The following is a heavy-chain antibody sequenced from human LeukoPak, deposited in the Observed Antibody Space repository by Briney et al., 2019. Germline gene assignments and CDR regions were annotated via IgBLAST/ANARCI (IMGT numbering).Heavy chain of an antibody. CDR2: IYSSGST. Sequence: SETLSLTCSVSGVSLDEYYWYWIRQSAGKRLEWIGRIYSSGSTNYAPSLKSRVTMSIDKSKRHLSLKLSSVTAADTGFYYCARLNGDGFDIWGQGTKVTVSS. J-gene: IGHJ3*02. V-gene: IGHV4-4*07. D-gene: IGHD2-8*01. CDR1: GVSLDEYY. CDR3: ARLNGDGFDI.